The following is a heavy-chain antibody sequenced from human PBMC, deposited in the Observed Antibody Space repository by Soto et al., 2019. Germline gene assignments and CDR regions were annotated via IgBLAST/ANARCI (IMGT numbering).Heavy chain of an antibody. CDR2: ISSSSSVI. CDR3: ARDLSWGSNWYYYMDV. D-gene: IGHD7-27*01. CDR1: GFILSDCA. J-gene: IGHJ6*03. Sequence: EVQLVESGGGLVQPGGSLRLSCATSGFILSDCAMNWVRQAPGKGLEWVSYISSSSSVIDYADSVKGRFTVSRDNARNSLYLLMNSLRAEDTAAYYCARDLSWGSNWYYYMDVWGKGATVTVSS. V-gene: IGHV3-48*01.